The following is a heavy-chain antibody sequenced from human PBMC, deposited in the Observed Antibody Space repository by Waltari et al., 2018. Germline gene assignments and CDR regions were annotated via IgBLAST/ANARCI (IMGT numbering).Heavy chain of an antibody. D-gene: IGHD3-10*01. CDR3: ARDSPYQLYERFGMDV. Sequence: VQLQQSGPGLVNPSETLSLTCTVPGGSVTSGRYYRSWVRQPPGKGLEWIGYISYHGSTNYKASLKSRLAISVDTSKNQFSLRLNSVTAADTAVYYCARDSPYQLYERFGMDVWGQGTAVTVS. J-gene: IGHJ6*02. CDR2: ISYHGST. V-gene: IGHV4-61*01. CDR1: GGSVTSGRYY.